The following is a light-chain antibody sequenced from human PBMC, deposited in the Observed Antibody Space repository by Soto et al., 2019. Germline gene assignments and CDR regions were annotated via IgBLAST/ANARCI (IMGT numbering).Light chain of an antibody. CDR3: QQYASYPWT. CDR2: HAS. Sequence: DIQMTQSPSTLPASVGDRVTITCRASQSIDRWLAWYQQRPGKAPKILIYHASSLETGVPSRFSGSGSGTEFTLTITSLQPGDSATFYCQQYASYPWTFGRGTKVDIK. CDR1: QSIDRW. J-gene: IGKJ1*01. V-gene: IGKV1-5*01.